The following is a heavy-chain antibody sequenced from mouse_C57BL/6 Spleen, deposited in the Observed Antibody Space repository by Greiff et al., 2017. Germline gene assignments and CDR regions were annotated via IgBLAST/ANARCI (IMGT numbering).Heavy chain of an antibody. CDR1: GFTFSDYG. Sequence: EVKLMESGGGLVKPGGSLKLSCAASGFTFSDYGMHWVRQAPEKGLEWVAYISSGSSTIYYADTVKGRFTISRDNAKNTLFLQMTSLRSEDTAMYYCARAPYGSSSYWGQGTTLTVSS. CDR2: ISSGSSTI. D-gene: IGHD1-1*01. V-gene: IGHV5-17*01. CDR3: ARAPYGSSSY. J-gene: IGHJ2*01.